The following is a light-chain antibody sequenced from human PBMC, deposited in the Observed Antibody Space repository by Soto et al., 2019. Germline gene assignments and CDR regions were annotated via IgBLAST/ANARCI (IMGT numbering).Light chain of an antibody. J-gene: IGLJ1*01. CDR2: DVS. Sequence: QSALTQPASVSGSPGQSITISCTGTSSDVGAYNHVSWYQHHPSKAPKLMIYDVSNRPSGVSNRFSASKSGNTASLTISGLQAEDEADYYCSSYTTSTTYVFGTGTKLTVL. V-gene: IGLV2-14*03. CDR1: SSDVGAYNH. CDR3: SSYTTSTTYV.